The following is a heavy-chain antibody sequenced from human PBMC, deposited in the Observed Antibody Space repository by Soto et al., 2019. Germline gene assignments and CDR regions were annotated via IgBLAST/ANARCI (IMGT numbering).Heavy chain of an antibody. Sequence: PGGSLRLSCAASGFPCRDYYMTWVRQAPGKGLEWVSYIVIGSDYTNYADSVKGRFTISRDNAKNSLDLEMNSLRVEDTAVYYCARLRASSWYLGGYLDYWGQRTLVTVSS. V-gene: IGHV3-11*06. CDR1: GFPCRDYY. CDR2: IVIGSDYT. CDR3: ARLRASSWYLGGYLDY. D-gene: IGHD6-13*01. J-gene: IGHJ4*02.